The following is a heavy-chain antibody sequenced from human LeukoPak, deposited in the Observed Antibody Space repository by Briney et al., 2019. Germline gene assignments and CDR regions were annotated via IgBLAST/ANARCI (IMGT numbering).Heavy chain of an antibody. V-gene: IGHV4-39*01. Sequence: SETLSLTCTVSGGSISSGGYYWSWIRQHPGKGLEWIGYIYYSGSTYYNPSLKSRVTISVDTSKNQFSLKLSSVTAADTAVYYCARQGPYCGGDCYWGYWGQGTLVTVSS. CDR1: GGSISSGGYY. CDR2: IYYSGST. CDR3: ARQGPYCGGDCYWGY. J-gene: IGHJ4*02. D-gene: IGHD2-21*02.